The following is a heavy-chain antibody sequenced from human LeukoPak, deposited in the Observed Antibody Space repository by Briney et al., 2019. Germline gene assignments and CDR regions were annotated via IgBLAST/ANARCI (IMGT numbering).Heavy chain of an antibody. J-gene: IGHJ4*02. CDR3: ARVRGYCSSTICYRYYFDY. CDR1: GVSITSDTYC. D-gene: IGHD2-2*01. Sequence: SETLSLTCAVSGVSITSDTYCWSWIRQPPGKGLEWIGYILHSGSTYYNPSLKSRVTISIDTSKSQFSLKLTSVTAADTAVYYCARVRGYCSSTICYRYYFDYWGQGTLVTVSS. CDR2: ILHSGST. V-gene: IGHV4-30-2*01.